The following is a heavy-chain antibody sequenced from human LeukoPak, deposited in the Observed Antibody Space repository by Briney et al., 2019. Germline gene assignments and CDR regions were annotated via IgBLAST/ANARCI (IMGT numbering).Heavy chain of an antibody. D-gene: IGHD4-17*01. V-gene: IGHV3-21*01. CDR1: GFTFSSYS. Sequence: GGSLRHSCAASGFTFSSYSMNWVRQAPGKGLEWVSSISSSSSYIYYADSVKGRFTISRDNAKNSLYLQMNSLRAEDTAVYYCARGGDYRSYYYYGMDVWGQGTTVTVSS. J-gene: IGHJ6*02. CDR3: ARGGDYRSYYYYGMDV. CDR2: ISSSSSYI.